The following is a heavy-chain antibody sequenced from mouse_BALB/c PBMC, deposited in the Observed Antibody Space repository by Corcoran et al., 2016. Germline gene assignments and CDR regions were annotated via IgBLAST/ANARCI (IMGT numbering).Heavy chain of an antibody. CDR1: GYTFSSYW. CDR2: ILPGSGST. CDR3: ARSGGNYPFAY. D-gene: IGHD2-1*01. V-gene: IGHV1-9*01. Sequence: QVQLQQSGAELMKPGASVKISCKATGYTFSSYWIEWVKQRPGQGLEWIGEILPGSGSTNYNEKFKGKATFTADTSSNTAYMQLSSLTSEDSAVYYCARSGGNYPFAYWGQGTLVTVSA. J-gene: IGHJ3*01.